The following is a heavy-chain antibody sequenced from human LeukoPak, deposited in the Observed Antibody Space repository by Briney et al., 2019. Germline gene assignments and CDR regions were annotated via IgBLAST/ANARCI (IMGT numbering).Heavy chain of an antibody. J-gene: IGHJ3*02. V-gene: IGHV3-11*01. CDR3: ATPIAVAAFDI. CDR2: ISSSGSTI. CDR1: GFTFSDYY. Sequence: PGGSLRLSCAASGFTFSDYYMSWIRQAPGKGLEWVSYISSSGSTIYYADSVKGRFTISRDNAKNSLHLQMNSLRAEDTAVYYCATPIAVAAFDIWGQGTMVTVSS. D-gene: IGHD6-19*01.